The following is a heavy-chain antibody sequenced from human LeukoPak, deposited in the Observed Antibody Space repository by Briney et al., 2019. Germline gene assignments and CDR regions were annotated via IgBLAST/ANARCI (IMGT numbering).Heavy chain of an antibody. V-gene: IGHV4-59*08. Sequence: SETLSLTCTVSGGSISSYYWSWIRQPPGKGLEWIGYIYYSGSTNYNPSLKSRVTISVDTSKNQFSLKLSSVTAADTAVYHCARHEGNTPNLDYWGQGTLVTVSS. CDR1: GGSISSYY. D-gene: IGHD2-2*02. J-gene: IGHJ4*02. CDR2: IYYSGST. CDR3: ARHEGNTPNLDY.